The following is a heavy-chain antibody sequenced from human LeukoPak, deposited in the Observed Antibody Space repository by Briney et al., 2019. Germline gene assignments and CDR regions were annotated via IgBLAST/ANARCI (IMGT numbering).Heavy chain of an antibody. V-gene: IGHV4-39*07. J-gene: IGHJ6*03. D-gene: IGHD3-9*01. CDR3: ARLRKLKGYDILTGYYAYYMDV. CDR2: IYYSGST. Sequence: PSETLSLTCTVSGGSISSSSYYWGWIRQPPGKGLEWIGSIYYSGSTYYNPSLKSRVTISVDTSKNQFSLKLSSVTAADTAVYYCARLRKLKGYDILTGYYAYYMDVWGKGTTVTVSS. CDR1: GGSISSSSYY.